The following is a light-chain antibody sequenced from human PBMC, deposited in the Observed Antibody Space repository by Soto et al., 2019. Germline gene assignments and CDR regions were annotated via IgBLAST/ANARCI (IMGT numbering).Light chain of an antibody. CDR2: DVN. CDR3: SSFTSSTSYV. J-gene: IGLJ1*01. V-gene: IGLV2-14*03. Sequence: TNSCTGTSSDVGSYNSVSWYQQYPGKAPKLMIHDVNNRPSGISDRFSGSKSGNTASLTISGLQAEDEADYYCSSFTSSTSYVFGNGTKVTVL. CDR1: SSDVGSYNS.